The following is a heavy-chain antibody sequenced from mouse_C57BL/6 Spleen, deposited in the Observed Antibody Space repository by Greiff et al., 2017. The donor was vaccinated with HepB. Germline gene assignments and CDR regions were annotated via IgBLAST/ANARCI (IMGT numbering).Heavy chain of an antibody. CDR1: GYAFSSYW. CDR2: IYPGDGDT. Sequence: VQLQQSGAELVKPGASVKISCKASGYAFSSYWMNWVKQRPGKGLEWIGQIYPGDGDTNYNGKFKGKATLTADKSSSTAYMQLSSLTSEDSAVYFCARKGIFSGYDAMDYWGQGTSVTVSS. J-gene: IGHJ4*01. V-gene: IGHV1-80*01. D-gene: IGHD3-2*02. CDR3: ARKGIFSGYDAMDY.